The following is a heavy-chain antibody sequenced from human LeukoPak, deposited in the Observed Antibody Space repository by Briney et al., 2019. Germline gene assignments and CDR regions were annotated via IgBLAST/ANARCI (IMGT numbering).Heavy chain of an antibody. D-gene: IGHD3-3*01. CDR2: IIPIFGTA. V-gene: IGHV1-69*05. Sequence: ASVRVSCKASGGTFSSYAISWVRQAPGQGLEWMGGIIPIFGTANYAQKFQGRVTITTDESTSTAYMELSSLRSEDTAVYYCAREYITIFGVVIQGYNWFDPWGQGTLVTVSS. CDR1: GGTFSSYA. CDR3: AREYITIFGVVIQGYNWFDP. J-gene: IGHJ5*02.